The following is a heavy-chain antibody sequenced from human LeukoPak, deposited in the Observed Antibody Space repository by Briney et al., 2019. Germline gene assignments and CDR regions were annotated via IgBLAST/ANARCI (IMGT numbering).Heavy chain of an antibody. V-gene: IGHV4-59*01. CDR1: GGSISSYF. CDR2: MFYSGST. Sequence: SETLSLTCTVSGGSISSYFWSWIRQPPGKGLGWIAYMFYSGSTNYNPSLKSRVTISVDTSKNQFSLDLSSVTAADTAVYYCARYTSSWFDSWGQGTLVTVSS. CDR3: ARYTSSWFDS. D-gene: IGHD6-13*01. J-gene: IGHJ5*01.